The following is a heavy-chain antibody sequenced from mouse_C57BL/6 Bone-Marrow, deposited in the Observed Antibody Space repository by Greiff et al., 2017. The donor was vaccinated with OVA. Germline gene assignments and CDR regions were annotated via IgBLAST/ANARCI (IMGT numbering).Heavy chain of an antibody. CDR1: GFTFSSSG. CDR3: ARPGSSPHRYFDV. Sequence: EVQGVESGGDLVKPGGSLKLSCAASGFTFSSSGMSWVRQTPDKRLEWVATISSGGSYTYYQDRVKGRFTISRDYAKNTLYLQISSLKSEDTAMYYCARPGSSPHRYFDVWCTGTTVTFSS. D-gene: IGHD1-1*01. J-gene: IGHJ1*03. CDR2: ISSGGSYT. V-gene: IGHV5-6*01.